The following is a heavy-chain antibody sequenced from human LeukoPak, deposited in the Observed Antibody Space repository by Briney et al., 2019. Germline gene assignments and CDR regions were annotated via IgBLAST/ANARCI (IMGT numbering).Heavy chain of an antibody. CDR2: IRSKANSYAT. V-gene: IGHV3-73*01. CDR3: TSITMVRAVLSAIDY. J-gene: IGHJ4*02. CDR1: GFTFSGSA. D-gene: IGHD3-10*01. Sequence: GGSLRLSCAASGFTFSGSAMHWVRQASGKWLEWVGRIRSKANSYATAYAASVKGRFTVSRDVSKNTAYLQMNSLKTEDTAVYYCTSITMVRAVLSAIDYWGQGTLVTVSS.